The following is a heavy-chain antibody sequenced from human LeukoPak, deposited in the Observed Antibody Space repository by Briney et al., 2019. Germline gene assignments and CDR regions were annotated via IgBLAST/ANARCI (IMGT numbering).Heavy chain of an antibody. CDR2: ISYSGST. J-gene: IGHJ5*02. D-gene: IGHD5-18*01. CDR1: GVSISSYY. V-gene: IGHV4-59*01. Sequence: SETLSLTCTVSGVSISSYYWSWIRQPPGKGLEWIGYISYSGSTNYSPSLKSRVTISVDTSKNQFSLKLSSVTAADTAVYYCARGGYNYGGHNWFDPWGQGTLVTVSS. CDR3: ARGGYNYGGHNWFDP.